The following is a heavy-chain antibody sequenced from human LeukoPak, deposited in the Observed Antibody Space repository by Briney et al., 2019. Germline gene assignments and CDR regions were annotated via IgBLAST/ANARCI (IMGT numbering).Heavy chain of an antibody. CDR2: IYYSGST. Sequence: PSETLSLTCTVSGGSISNYYWSWIRQPPGKGLEWIGYIYYSGSTNYNPSLKSRVTISVDTSKNQFSLKVNSVTAADTAVYYCARVYGQWLAPNWFDPWGQGTLVTVSS. J-gene: IGHJ5*02. CDR3: ARVYGQWLAPNWFDP. D-gene: IGHD6-19*01. CDR1: GGSISNYY. V-gene: IGHV4-59*01.